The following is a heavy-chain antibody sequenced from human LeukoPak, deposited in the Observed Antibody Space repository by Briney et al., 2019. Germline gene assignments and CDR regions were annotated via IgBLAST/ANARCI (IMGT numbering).Heavy chain of an antibody. CDR3: ARYSYGSYYFDY. CDR1: GGSIRSYY. J-gene: IGHJ4*02. CDR2: IYYSGST. D-gene: IGHD5-18*01. Sequence: SETLSLTCTVSGGSIRSYYWSWIRQPPGKGLEWIGYIYYSGSTNYNPSLKSRVTISVDTSKNQFSLKLSSVTAADTAVYYCARYSYGSYYFDYWGQGTLVTVSS. V-gene: IGHV4-59*01.